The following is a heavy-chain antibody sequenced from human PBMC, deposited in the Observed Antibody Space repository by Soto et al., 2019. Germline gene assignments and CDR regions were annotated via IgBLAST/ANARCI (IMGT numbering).Heavy chain of an antibody. J-gene: IGHJ4*02. V-gene: IGHV3-7*03. CDR1: GFTFSTYW. Sequence: EVQLLGSGGGLVQPGGSLRLSCVGSGFTFSTYWMNWVRQAPGKGLEWVANINPDGNVGTYVDSVRGRFTTSRDNAKNSLSLQMNSLSADDTAVYFCAGWGGHDYNYWGQGIMVTVSS. D-gene: IGHD4-4*01. CDR3: AGWGGHDYNY. CDR2: INPDGNVG.